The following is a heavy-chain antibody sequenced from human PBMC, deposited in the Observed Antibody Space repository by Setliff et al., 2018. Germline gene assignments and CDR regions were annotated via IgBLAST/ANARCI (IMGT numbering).Heavy chain of an antibody. Sequence: GESLKISCKGSGYSFTSYWIGWVRQMPGKGLEWMGIIYPGDSDTRYSLSFQGQVTISADKSISTAYLQWSSLKASDTAMYYCARALYPSSFIGHNWFDPWGQGTLVTVSS. CDR2: IYPGDSDT. CDR3: ARALYPSSFIGHNWFDP. V-gene: IGHV5-51*01. J-gene: IGHJ5*02. D-gene: IGHD2-2*01. CDR1: GYSFTSYW.